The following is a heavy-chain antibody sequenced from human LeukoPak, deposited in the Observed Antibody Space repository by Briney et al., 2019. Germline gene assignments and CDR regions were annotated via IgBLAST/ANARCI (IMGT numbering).Heavy chain of an antibody. V-gene: IGHV1-2*02. D-gene: IGHD2-15*01. Sequence: ASVKVSCKGSGYTFTGYYMDWVRQAPGQGGEWMGSINPNSGGKNYAQKFQGRVTMTGDTSISTAYMELSSLTSDDTAVYYCARGLGGNYPGNWGQGTQVTVSS. CDR2: INPNSGGK. CDR3: ARGLGGNYPGN. CDR1: GYTFTGYY. J-gene: IGHJ4*02.